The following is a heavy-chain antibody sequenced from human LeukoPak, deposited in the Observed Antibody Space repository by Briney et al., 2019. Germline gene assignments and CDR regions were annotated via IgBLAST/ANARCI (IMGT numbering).Heavy chain of an antibody. V-gene: IGHV3-21*01. CDR3: ARASGVWDLDY. Sequence: PGGSLRLSCAASGFTFNVFHMNWVRQAPGKGLEWISSITSSGTYITYADSIQGRFTISRDNAKNSLYLQMNSLRVDDTALYYCARASGVWDLDYWGHGTLVTVSS. CDR2: ITSSGTYI. CDR1: GFTFNVFH. J-gene: IGHJ4*01. D-gene: IGHD1-26*01.